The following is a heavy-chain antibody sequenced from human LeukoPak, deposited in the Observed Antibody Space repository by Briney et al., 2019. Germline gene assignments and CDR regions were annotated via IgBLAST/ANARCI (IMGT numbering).Heavy chain of an antibody. J-gene: IGHJ4*02. V-gene: IGHV3-11*01. CDR3: ARDYAGDTSGLVLDY. D-gene: IGHD3-22*01. CDR2: ISPTGSRI. CDR1: GFPFSTFW. Sequence: NPGGSLRLSCAVSGFPFSTFWMSWVRQAPGKGLEWISYISPTGSRIYYTDSVKGRFTISRDNAKKSLILQMNSLRADDTAVYYCARDYAGDTSGLVLDYWGQGTLVTVSS.